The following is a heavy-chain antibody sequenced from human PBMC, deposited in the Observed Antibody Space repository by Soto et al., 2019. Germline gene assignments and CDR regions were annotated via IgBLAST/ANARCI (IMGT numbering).Heavy chain of an antibody. D-gene: IGHD5-12*01. CDR3: ATDGPSNSGNLYAFDI. Sequence: QAQLVQSGAEVKKSGASVRVSCKASGYTLTNYGVTWVRQAPGQGLEWLGRVTPYKADTNSAQNLQGRVTMATDTSTNTAYLELRSLRSNDTDVYFCATDGPSNSGNLYAFDIWGQGTMITVPA. J-gene: IGHJ3*02. CDR1: GYTLTNYG. V-gene: IGHV1-18*04. CDR2: VTPYKADT.